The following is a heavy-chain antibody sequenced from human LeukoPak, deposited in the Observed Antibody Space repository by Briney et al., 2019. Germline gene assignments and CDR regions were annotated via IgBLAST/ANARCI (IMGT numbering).Heavy chain of an antibody. J-gene: IGHJ4*02. D-gene: IGHD6-19*01. CDR3: ARDRWQWLVRFNEFDY. CDR1: GFIFSDYY. CDR2: ISSSGSTI. V-gene: IGHV3-11*01. Sequence: GGSLRLSCAASGFIFSDYYMSWIRQAPGKGLEWVSYISSSGSTIYYADSVKGRFTISRDNAKNSLYLQMNSLRAEDTAVYYCARDRWQWLVRFNEFDYWGQGTLVTVSS.